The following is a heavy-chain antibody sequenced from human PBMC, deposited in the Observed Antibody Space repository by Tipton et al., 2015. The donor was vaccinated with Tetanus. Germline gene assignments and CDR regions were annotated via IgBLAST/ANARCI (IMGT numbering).Heavy chain of an antibody. D-gene: IGHD3-22*01. Sequence: QSGPEVKKPGSSVKVSCKTSGGSFSTYITSWVRQAPGQGLEWMGGIIPILGTITYAQKFKGRVTITADRSTSTAYMELNSLTSEDTGVYYCARSRGGTRVYYAIAFWGQGTLVTVSS. CDR1: GGSFSTYI. CDR2: IIPILGTI. J-gene: IGHJ4*02. CDR3: ARSRGGTRVYYAIAF. V-gene: IGHV1-69*06.